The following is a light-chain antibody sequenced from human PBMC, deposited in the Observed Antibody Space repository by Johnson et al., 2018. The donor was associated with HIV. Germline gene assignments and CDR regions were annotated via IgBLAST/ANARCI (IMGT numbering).Light chain of an antibody. CDR3: GTWDSSLSALYV. CDR1: SSNIGNNY. CDR2: EKN. J-gene: IGLJ1*01. Sequence: QSVLTQPPSVSAAPGQKVTISCSASSSNIGNNYVSWYQQLPGTAPKLLIYEKNKRPSGIPDRFSGSKSGTSATLGITGLQTGDEADYYCGTWDSSLSALYVFGTGTKVTVL. V-gene: IGLV1-51*02.